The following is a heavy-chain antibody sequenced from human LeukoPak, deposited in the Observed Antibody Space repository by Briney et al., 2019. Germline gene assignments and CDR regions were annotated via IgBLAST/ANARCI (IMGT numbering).Heavy chain of an antibody. Sequence: ASVKVSCKASGYTFTSYYMHWVRQAPGQGLGWMGIISPSGGSTSYAQKFQGRVTMTRDMSTSTVYMELSSLRSEDTAVYYCARDSLDDILTGYYTGAFDYWGQGTLVTVSS. CDR1: GYTFTSYY. V-gene: IGHV1-46*01. J-gene: IGHJ4*02. D-gene: IGHD3-9*01. CDR2: ISPSGGST. CDR3: ARDSLDDILTGYYTGAFDY.